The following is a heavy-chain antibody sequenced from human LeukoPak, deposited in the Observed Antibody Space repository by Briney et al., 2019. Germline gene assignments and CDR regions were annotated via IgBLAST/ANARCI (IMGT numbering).Heavy chain of an antibody. V-gene: IGHV3-20*04. CDR2: INWNGGST. J-gene: IGHJ3*02. CDR3: ARGGLIQRHAFDI. Sequence: PGGSLRLSCAASGLTFDDYGMSWVRQVPGKGLEWVSGINWNGGSTVNADSVKGRFTISRDNAKNSLYLQMNSLRGEATALYYCARGGLIQRHAFDIWGQGTMVTVSS. CDR1: GLTFDDYG. D-gene: IGHD1-1*01.